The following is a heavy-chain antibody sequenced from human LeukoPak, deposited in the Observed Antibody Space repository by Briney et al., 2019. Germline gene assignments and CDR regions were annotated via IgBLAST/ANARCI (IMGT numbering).Heavy chain of an antibody. D-gene: IGHD2-21*02. CDR2: IYYSGST. CDR3: ARARYCGGDCYSGPVYAFDI. Sequence: SQTLSLTCTVSGGSISSGDYYWSWVRQPPGRGLEWIGYIYYSGSTYYNPSLKSRVTISVDRSKNQFSLKLSSVTAADTAVYYCARARYCGGDCYSGPVYAFDIWGQGTMVTVSS. CDR1: GGSISSGDYY. J-gene: IGHJ3*02. V-gene: IGHV4-30-4*01.